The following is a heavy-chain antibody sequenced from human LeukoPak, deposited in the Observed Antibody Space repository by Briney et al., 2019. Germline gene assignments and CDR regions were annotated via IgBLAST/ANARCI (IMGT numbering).Heavy chain of an antibody. D-gene: IGHD6-13*01. Sequence: GGSLRLSCAASGFTFSSYGMHWVRQAPGKGLEWVAFIRYDGSNKYHADSVKGRFTISRDNSKNTLYLQMNSLRAEDTAVYYCARVEAAGLDYWGQGTLVTVSS. CDR1: GFTFSSYG. V-gene: IGHV3-30*02. CDR3: ARVEAAGLDY. CDR2: IRYDGSNK. J-gene: IGHJ4*02.